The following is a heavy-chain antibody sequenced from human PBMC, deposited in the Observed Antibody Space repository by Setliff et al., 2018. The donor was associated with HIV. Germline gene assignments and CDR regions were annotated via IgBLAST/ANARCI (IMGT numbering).Heavy chain of an antibody. CDR1: GGSISSYY. D-gene: IGHD6-6*01. J-gene: IGHJ4*02. CDR2: IYYSGTT. CDR3: ARHVGYSSSSLDY. V-gene: IGHV4-59*08. Sequence: PSETLSLTCTVSGGSISSYYWSWIRQPPGKGLEWIGYIYYSGTTNYNPSLKSRVTISVDTSKNQFSLKLSSVTAADTAVYYCARHVGYSSSSLDYWGQGTQVTVS.